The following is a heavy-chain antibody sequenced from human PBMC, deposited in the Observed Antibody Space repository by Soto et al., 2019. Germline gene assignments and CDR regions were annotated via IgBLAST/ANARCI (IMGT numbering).Heavy chain of an antibody. CDR3: ARGKGVEEIFYFYGLDI. CDR2: INGGTGQT. D-gene: IGHD3-3*01. V-gene: IGHV1-3*01. CDR1: GCSFSIYA. J-gene: IGHJ6*02. Sequence: ASGKVSCNASGCSFSIYAMHWVRQAPGQSLEWMGWINGGTGQTKFSQRFQDRITITRNTSARTAYMQLSSLRSEDTDVYYCARGKGVEEIFYFYGLDICGQGTTVTVSS.